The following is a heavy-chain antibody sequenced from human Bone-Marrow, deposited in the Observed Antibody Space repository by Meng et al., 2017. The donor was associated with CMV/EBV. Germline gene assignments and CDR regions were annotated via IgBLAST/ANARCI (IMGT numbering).Heavy chain of an antibody. Sequence: ASVKVSCKASGYTFTSYGISWVRQAPGQGLEWMGWISPYNGNTNHAQKLQGRVTMTTDTSTSTAYMELRSLRSDDTAVYYCARMGYYDFWSGFYGMVDWGQGTTVTVSS. J-gene: IGHJ6*02. CDR1: GYTFTSYG. V-gene: IGHV1-18*01. CDR2: ISPYNGNT. CDR3: ARMGYYDFWSGFYGMVD. D-gene: IGHD3-3*01.